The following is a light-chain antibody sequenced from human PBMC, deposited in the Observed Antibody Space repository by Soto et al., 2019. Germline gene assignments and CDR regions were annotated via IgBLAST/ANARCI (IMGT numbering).Light chain of an antibody. Sequence: DIQMTQSPSTLSASVGDRVTITCRASQSISSWLAWYLQKPGRAPKLLIYKASSLESGVPSRFSGSGSGTEFTLTISSLQPDDFATYYCQQYNSQWTFGQGTKVEFK. J-gene: IGKJ1*01. V-gene: IGKV1-5*03. CDR2: KAS. CDR1: QSISSW. CDR3: QQYNSQWT.